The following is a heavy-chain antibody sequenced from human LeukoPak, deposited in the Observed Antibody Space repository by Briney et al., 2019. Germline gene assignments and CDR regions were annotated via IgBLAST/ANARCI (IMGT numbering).Heavy chain of an antibody. CDR3: AREAENYDTSGFNFDY. V-gene: IGHV1-18*01. CDR1: GYTFTSYV. CDR2: ISPYNGNT. Sequence: ASVKVSCKPSGYTFTSYVISWVRQAPGQGLEWMAWISPYNGNTNYAHKLQGRVTMTTDTSTSTAYMELRSLRSDDTAVYYCAREAENYDTSGFNFDYWGQGTLVTVSS. J-gene: IGHJ4*02. D-gene: IGHD3-22*01.